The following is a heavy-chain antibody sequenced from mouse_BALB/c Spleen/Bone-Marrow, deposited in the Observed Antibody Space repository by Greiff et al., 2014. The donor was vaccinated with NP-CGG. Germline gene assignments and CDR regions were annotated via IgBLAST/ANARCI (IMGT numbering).Heavy chain of an antibody. Sequence: VKLVESGGGLVKPGGSLKLSCAASGFTFSDYYMYWVRQTPEKRLEWVATISDGGSYTYYPDSVKGRFTISRDNAKNNLYLQLSSLKSEDTAMYYCARGPHDDDMDYWGQGTSVTVSS. CDR3: ARGPHDDDMDY. CDR2: ISDGGSYT. J-gene: IGHJ4*01. CDR1: GFTFSDYY. V-gene: IGHV5-4*02. D-gene: IGHD2-3*01.